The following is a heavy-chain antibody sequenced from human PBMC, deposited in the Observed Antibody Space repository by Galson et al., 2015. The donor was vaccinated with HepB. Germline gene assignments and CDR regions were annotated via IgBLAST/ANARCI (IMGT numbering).Heavy chain of an antibody. J-gene: IGHJ4*02. D-gene: IGHD3-10*01. CDR2: IDPSDSYT. CDR1: GYSFTTFW. CDR3: VSRQYYLASGTYYNVSDY. V-gene: IGHV5-10-1*01. Sequence: SGAEVKKPGESLQISCKGSGYSFTTFWITWVRQRPGKGLEWMGRIDPSDSYTDYSPSFQGHVAISVDKSITTAYLQWSSLKASDTAMYYRVSRQYYLASGTYYNVSDYWGQGTLDTVSS.